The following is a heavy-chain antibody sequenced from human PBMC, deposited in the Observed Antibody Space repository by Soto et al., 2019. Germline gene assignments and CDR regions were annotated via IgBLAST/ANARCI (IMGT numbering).Heavy chain of an antibody. CDR2: IYHGGTT. CDR1: GDSISSGSY. CDR3: ARVHVMVVAGSTFDY. J-gene: IGHJ4*03. Sequence: SETLSLTCTVSGDSISSGSYWGWIRQPPGEGPEWIASIYHGGTTFYNPSLKSRISISVDTSKNQFSLRLASVTAADTATYYCARVHVMVVAGSTFDYWGPGTLVTVSS. D-gene: IGHD6-19*01. V-gene: IGHV4-38-2*02.